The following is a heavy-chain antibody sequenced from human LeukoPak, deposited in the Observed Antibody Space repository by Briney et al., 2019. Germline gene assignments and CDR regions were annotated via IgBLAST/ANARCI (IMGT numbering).Heavy chain of an antibody. CDR3: ARRYAGYSSGWYGFDY. V-gene: IGHV4-59*12. CDR1: GGSISSYY. J-gene: IGHJ4*02. CDR2: IYYSGST. Sequence: SETLSLTCTVSGGSISSYYWSWIRQPPGKGLEWIGYIYYSGSTYYNPSLKSRVTISVDTSKNQFSLKLSSVTAADTAVYYCARRYAGYSSGWYGFDYWGQGTLVTVSS. D-gene: IGHD6-19*01.